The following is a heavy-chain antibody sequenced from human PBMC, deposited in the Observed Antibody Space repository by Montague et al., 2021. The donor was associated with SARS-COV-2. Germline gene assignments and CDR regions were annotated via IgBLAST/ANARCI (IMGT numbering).Heavy chain of an antibody. J-gene: IGHJ3*02. CDR3: ARVQGITMIVVVIGAFDI. V-gene: IGHV4-34*09. CDR1: AGSFSGYS. CDR2: INHSGST. D-gene: IGHD3-22*01. Sequence: TLSLTCAVYAGSFSGYSWSWIRQPPGKGLEWIGEINHSGSTNYNPSLKSRVTISVDTSKNQFSLKLSSVTAADTAVYYCARVQGITMIVVVIGAFDIWGQGTMVTVSS.